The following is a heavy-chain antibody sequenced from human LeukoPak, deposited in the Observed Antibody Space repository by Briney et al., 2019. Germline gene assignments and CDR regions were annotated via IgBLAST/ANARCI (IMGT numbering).Heavy chain of an antibody. V-gene: IGHV3-21*01. J-gene: IGHJ4*02. CDR1: GFTFSSYS. CDR2: ISSGSSYI. Sequence: GGSLRLSCAASGFTFSSYSMNWVRQAPGKGLEWVSSISSGSSYIYYADSVKGRFTISRDNAKNTLYLQMNNLRAEDTAIYYCATDSYVSGSYYRLFYWGQGTLVTVSS. D-gene: IGHD3-10*01. CDR3: ATDSYVSGSYYRLFY.